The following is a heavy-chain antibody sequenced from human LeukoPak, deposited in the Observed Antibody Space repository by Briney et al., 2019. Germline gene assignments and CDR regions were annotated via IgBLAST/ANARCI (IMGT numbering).Heavy chain of an antibody. V-gene: IGHV1-2*02. CDR3: ARLEREQWSQAYFDY. Sequence: ASVKVSCKASGYTFTGYYMHWVRQAPGQGLEWMGWINPNSGGTNYAQKFQGRVTMTRDTSISTAYMELSRLRSDDTAVYYCARLEREQWSQAYFDYWGQGTLVTVSS. CDR2: INPNSGGT. CDR1: GYTFTGYY. D-gene: IGHD6-19*01. J-gene: IGHJ4*02.